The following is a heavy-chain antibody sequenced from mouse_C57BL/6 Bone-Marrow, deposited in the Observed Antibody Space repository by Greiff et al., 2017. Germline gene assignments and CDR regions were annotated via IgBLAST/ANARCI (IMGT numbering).Heavy chain of an antibody. CDR1: GYTFTSYG. Sequence: VQLQQSGAELARPGASVKLSCKASGYTFTSYGISWVKQRTGQGLEWIGEIYPRSGNTYYNEKFKGKATLTADTSSSTAYMELRSLTSEDSAVYFCARRQLKPWFAYWGQGTLVTVSA. CDR3: ARRQLKPWFAY. D-gene: IGHD3-2*02. V-gene: IGHV1-81*01. CDR2: IYPRSGNT. J-gene: IGHJ3*01.